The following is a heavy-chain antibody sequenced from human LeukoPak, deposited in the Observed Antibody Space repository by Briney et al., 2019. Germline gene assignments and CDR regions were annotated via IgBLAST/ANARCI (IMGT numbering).Heavy chain of an antibody. V-gene: IGHV4-39*07. CDR3: ANSSTVYYYYYMDV. Sequence: SETLSLTCTVSGGSISSSSYYWGWIRQPPGKGLEWIGSIYYSGSTYYNPSLKSRVTISVDTSKNQFSLKLSSVTAADTAVYYCANSSTVYYYYYMDVWGKGTTVTVSS. CDR2: IYYSGST. D-gene: IGHD2-2*01. CDR1: GGSISSSSYY. J-gene: IGHJ6*03.